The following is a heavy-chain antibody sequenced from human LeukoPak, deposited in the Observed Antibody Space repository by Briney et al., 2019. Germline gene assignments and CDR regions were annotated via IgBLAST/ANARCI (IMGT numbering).Heavy chain of an antibody. CDR2: IKQDGSVK. D-gene: IGHD1-26*01. J-gene: IGHJ4*02. V-gene: IGHV3-7*01. Sequence: PGRSLRPSCAASGFSFNTYWMASVRRAPGKGLEWVANIKQDGSVKNYVDSVKGRFTTSRDDAKNSVYLQMNSLNTDDTAVYYCARDVSGSLDYWGKGTLVTVSA. CDR3: ARDVSGSLDY. CDR1: GFSFNTYW.